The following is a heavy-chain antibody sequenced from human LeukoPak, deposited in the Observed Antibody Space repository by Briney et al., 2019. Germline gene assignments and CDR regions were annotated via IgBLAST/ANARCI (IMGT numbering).Heavy chain of an antibody. Sequence: GGSLRLSCAASGFTVSSYAMHWVRQPIGKGLKWVSALGIDGDTFYPGSVEGRFTISKENARNSLYLQMNSLRAEDTAMYYCARQMQSHGNFDSWGQGTLVTVSS. CDR1: GFTVSSYA. V-gene: IGHV3-13*01. CDR3: ARQMQSHGNFDS. J-gene: IGHJ4*02. D-gene: IGHD1-26*01. CDR2: LGIDGDT.